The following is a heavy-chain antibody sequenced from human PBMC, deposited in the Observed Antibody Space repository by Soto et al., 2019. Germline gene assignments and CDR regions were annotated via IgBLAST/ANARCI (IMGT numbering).Heavy chain of an antibody. Sequence: QVQLVQSGAEVKKPGASVKVSCKASGYTFTSYGISWVRQAPGQGLEGMGWISAYHGNTNYAQKLQGRVTITTDTSTSTAYMELRSLRSDDTAVYYCAREIRMTTVTPGRSPFDYWGQGTLVTVSS. CDR1: GYTFTSYG. J-gene: IGHJ4*02. V-gene: IGHV1-18*01. D-gene: IGHD4-17*01. CDR2: ISAYHGNT. CDR3: AREIRMTTVTPGRSPFDY.